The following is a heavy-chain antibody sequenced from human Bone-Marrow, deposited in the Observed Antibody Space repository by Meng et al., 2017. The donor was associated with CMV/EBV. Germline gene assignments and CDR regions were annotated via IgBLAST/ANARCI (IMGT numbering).Heavy chain of an antibody. CDR2: INHSGST. CDR3: ARLKWETSTYYFDY. V-gene: IGHV4-34*01. Sequence: CAVYGGSFSGYYWSWIRQPPGKGLEWIGEINHSGSTNYNPSLKSRVTISVDTSKNQFSLRLTSVTAADTAVYYCARLKWETSTYYFDYWGQGTLVTVSS. J-gene: IGHJ4*02. D-gene: IGHD1-26*01. CDR1: GGSFSGYY.